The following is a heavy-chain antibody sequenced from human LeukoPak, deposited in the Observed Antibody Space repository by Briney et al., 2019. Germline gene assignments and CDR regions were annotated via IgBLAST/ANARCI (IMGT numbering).Heavy chain of an antibody. CDR2: IWYDGSNK. Sequence: GGSLRLSCAASGFTFSSYGMHWVRQAPGKGLEWVAVIWYDGSNKYYADSVKGRFTISRDNSKNTLYLQMNSLRAEDTAVYYRARDVAAAGNDNWFDPWGQGTLVTVSS. CDR1: GFTFSSYG. D-gene: IGHD6-13*01. CDR3: ARDVAAAGNDNWFDP. J-gene: IGHJ5*02. V-gene: IGHV3-33*01.